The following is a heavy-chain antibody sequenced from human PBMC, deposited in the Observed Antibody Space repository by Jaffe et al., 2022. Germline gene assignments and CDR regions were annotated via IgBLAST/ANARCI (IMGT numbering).Heavy chain of an antibody. D-gene: IGHD3-10*01. Sequence: EVQLVQSGAEVKKPGESLKISCKGSGYSFTSYWIGWVRQMPGKGLEWMGIIYPGDSDTRYSPSFQGQVTISADKSISTAYLQWSSLKASDTAMYYCVRKSPPFGEYAERIDIWGQGTMVTVSS. J-gene: IGHJ3*02. CDR2: IYPGDSDT. CDR1: GYSFTSYW. V-gene: IGHV5-51*03. CDR3: VRKSPPFGEYAERIDI.